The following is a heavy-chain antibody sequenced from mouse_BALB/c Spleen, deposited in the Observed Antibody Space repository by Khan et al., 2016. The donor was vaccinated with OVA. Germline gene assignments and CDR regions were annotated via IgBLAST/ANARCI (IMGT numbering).Heavy chain of an antibody. D-gene: IGHD4-1*01. Sequence: VQLKESGGDSVKPGGSLKLSCAASGFSFSSYSMSWVRQTPDKRLEWVATISSGGDYTYYPDSVKGRFTISRDNAKNTLYLQMSSLRSEDTAMYYCASHLTGSFAFWGQGTLVTGSA. J-gene: IGHJ3*01. V-gene: IGHV5-6*01. CDR1: GFSFSSYS. CDR3: ASHLTGSFAF. CDR2: ISSGGDYT.